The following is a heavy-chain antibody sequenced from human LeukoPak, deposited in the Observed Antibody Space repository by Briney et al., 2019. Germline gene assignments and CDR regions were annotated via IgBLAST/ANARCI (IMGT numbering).Heavy chain of an antibody. CDR1: GGTFSSYA. D-gene: IGHD3-10*01. J-gene: IGHJ6*02. CDR2: IIPILGIA. Sequence: SVKVSCKASGGTFSSYAISWVRQAPGQGLEWMGRIIPILGIANYAQKFQGRVTITADKSTSTAYMELSSLRSEDTAVYYCAREIRYYYGSGSYVEPLKYYYYGMDVWGQGTTVTVSS. V-gene: IGHV1-69*04. CDR3: AREIRYYYGSGSYVEPLKYYYYGMDV.